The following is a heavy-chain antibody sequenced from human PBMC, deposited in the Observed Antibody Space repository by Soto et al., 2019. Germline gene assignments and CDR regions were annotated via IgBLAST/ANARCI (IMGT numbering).Heavy chain of an antibody. CDR1: GFTFSSYG. CDR2: ISYDGSNK. V-gene: IGHV3-30*03. CDR3: ATVLNSGSYYYFDY. Sequence: QVQLVESGGGVVQPGRSLRLSCAASGFTFSSYGMHWVRQAPGKGLEWVAVISYDGSNKYYADSVKGRFTISRDNSKNTLYLQMNSLRAEDTAVYYCATVLNSGSYYYFDYWGQGTLVTVSS. J-gene: IGHJ4*02. D-gene: IGHD1-26*01.